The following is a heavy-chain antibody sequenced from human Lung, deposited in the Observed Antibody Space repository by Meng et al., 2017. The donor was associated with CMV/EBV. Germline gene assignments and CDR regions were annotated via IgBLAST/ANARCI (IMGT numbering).Heavy chain of an antibody. D-gene: IGHD2-2*01. Sequence: GGSLRLSCVASGFLFSSYEMNWVRQAPGKGLEWLSYISSSGSTTYYADSVEGRFTVSRDNPKKSLHLQMTSLRGDDTAVYYCVRGRIEVFLRVIPSPGGRGSCFATWXQGALVXVSS. CDR2: ISSSGSTT. CDR1: GFLFSSYE. CDR3: VRGRIEVFLRVIPSPGGRGSCFAT. J-gene: IGHJ1*01. V-gene: IGHV3-48*03.